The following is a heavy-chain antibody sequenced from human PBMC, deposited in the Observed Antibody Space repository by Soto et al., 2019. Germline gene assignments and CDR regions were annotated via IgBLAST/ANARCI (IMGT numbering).Heavy chain of an antibody. D-gene: IGHD6-19*01. CDR2: ISYDGSNK. V-gene: IGHV3-30*18. J-gene: IGHJ3*02. Sequence: PVGSLRLSCAASGFTFSSYGMHWVRQAPGKGLEWVAVISYDGSNKYYADSVKGRFTISRDNSKNTLYLQMNSLRAEDTAVYYCAKDTRGSGWYGGAFDIWGQGTMVTVSS. CDR1: GFTFSSYG. CDR3: AKDTRGSGWYGGAFDI.